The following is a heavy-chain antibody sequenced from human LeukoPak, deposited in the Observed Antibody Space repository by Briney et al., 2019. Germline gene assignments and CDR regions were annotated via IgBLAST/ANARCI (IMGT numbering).Heavy chain of an antibody. D-gene: IGHD3-22*01. J-gene: IGHJ4*02. V-gene: IGHV1-2*02. Sequence: ASVKVSCKASGYTCTGYYMHWVRQAPGQGLEWMGWINPNSGGTNYAQEFQGRVTMTRDTSISTAYMELSRLRSDDTAVYYCARVVGYYYDSSGYGYLDYWGQGTLVTVSS. CDR2: INPNSGGT. CDR1: GYTCTGYY. CDR3: ARVVGYYYDSSGYGYLDY.